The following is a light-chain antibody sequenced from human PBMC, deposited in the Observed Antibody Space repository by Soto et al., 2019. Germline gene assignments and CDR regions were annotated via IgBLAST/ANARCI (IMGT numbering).Light chain of an antibody. CDR3: NSYTSAATGV. CDR2: EVS. V-gene: IGLV2-14*01. Sequence: QSALTQPASVSGSPGQSITISCTGTSSDIGGYNYVSWYQQYPGNVPKLILYEVSKRPSGVSNRFSGSKSGNTASLTISGLQAEDEAHYYCNSYTSAATGVFGGGTQLTVL. CDR1: SSDIGGYNY. J-gene: IGLJ3*02.